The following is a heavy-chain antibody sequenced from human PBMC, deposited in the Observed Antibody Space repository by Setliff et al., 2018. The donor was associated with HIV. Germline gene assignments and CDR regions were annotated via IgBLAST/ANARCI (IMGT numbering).Heavy chain of an antibody. D-gene: IGHD3-3*01. CDR1: GFTFNSYA. J-gene: IGHJ4*02. Sequence: GGSLRLSCAASGFTFNSYAMHWVRQAPGKGLQWVSVISYDGNSKKYADSVKGRFTISRDNSKNTLYLQMNSLRAEDTAVYYCARGGFGVVIIERLGVDYWGQGTKVTVSS. CDR2: ISYDGNSK. CDR3: ARGGFGVVIIERLGVDY. V-gene: IGHV3-30*04.